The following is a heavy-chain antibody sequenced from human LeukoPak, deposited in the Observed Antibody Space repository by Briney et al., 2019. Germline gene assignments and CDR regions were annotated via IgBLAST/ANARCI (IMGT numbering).Heavy chain of an antibody. V-gene: IGHV1-46*01. CDR1: GYTFTSYY. CDR2: INPSGGST. Sequence: ASVKVSCKASGYTFTSYYMHWVRQAPGQGLEWMGIINPSGGSTSYAQKFQGRVTMTRDMSTSTVYMELSSLRSEVTAVYYCARGSSSSPGAADAFDIWGQGTMVTVSS. J-gene: IGHJ3*02. D-gene: IGHD6-6*01. CDR3: ARGSSSSPGAADAFDI.